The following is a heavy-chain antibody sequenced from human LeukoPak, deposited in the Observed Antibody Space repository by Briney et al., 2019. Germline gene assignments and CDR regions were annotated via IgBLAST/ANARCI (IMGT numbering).Heavy chain of an antibody. CDR1: GGSFSGYY. V-gene: IGHV4-34*01. J-gene: IGHJ4*02. CDR2: INHSGST. Sequence: SETLSLTCAVYGGSFSGYYWSWIRQPPGKGLEWIGEINHSGSTNYNPSLKSRVTISVDTSKYQFSLKLSSVTAADTAVYYCARGPTMVRGARYYFDYWGQGTLVTVSS. D-gene: IGHD3-10*01. CDR3: ARGPTMVRGARYYFDY.